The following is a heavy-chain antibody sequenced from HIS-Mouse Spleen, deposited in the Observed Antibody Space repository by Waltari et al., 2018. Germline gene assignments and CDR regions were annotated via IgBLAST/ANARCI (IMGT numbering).Heavy chain of an antibody. D-gene: IGHD6-13*01. CDR1: GGSISSSSYY. Sequence: QLQLQESGPGLVKPSETLSLTCTVSGGSISSSSYYWGWIRQPPGKGLGWIGSIDYSGGTYDNPSLKSRVTISVDTSKNQFSLKLSSVTAADTAVYYCAREIPYSSSWYDWYFDLWGRGTLVTVSS. V-gene: IGHV4-39*07. CDR3: AREIPYSSSWYDWYFDL. CDR2: IDYSGGT. J-gene: IGHJ2*01.